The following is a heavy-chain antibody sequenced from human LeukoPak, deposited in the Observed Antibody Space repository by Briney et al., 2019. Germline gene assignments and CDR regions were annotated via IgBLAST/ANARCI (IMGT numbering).Heavy chain of an antibody. Sequence: SETLSLTCSVSGGSLTNYYWGWIRQPPGKGLEFIGYIHSDGTTNYDSSLKSRVTISVDTSKNQFSLKLSSVTAADTAVYYCARDFQRNWFDPWGQGTLVTVSS. D-gene: IGHD6-25*01. CDR3: ARDFQRNWFDP. V-gene: IGHV4-59*12. J-gene: IGHJ5*02. CDR1: GGSLTNYY. CDR2: IHSDGTT.